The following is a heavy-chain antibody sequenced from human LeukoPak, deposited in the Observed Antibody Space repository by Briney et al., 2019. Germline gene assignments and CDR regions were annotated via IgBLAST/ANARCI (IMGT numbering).Heavy chain of an antibody. Sequence: GWSLTLSCAASEFTFSRYWMTWVRQSPGKGLEWVANINQDGSEKYYGDSVTGRFTISRDNAENSLFLQMNSLRADDTGVYYCARAREAPANVFPDHWGQGVVVTVSS. CDR1: EFTFSRYW. V-gene: IGHV3-7*01. CDR3: ARAREAPANVFPDH. CDR2: INQDGSEK. D-gene: IGHD2-15*01. J-gene: IGHJ4*02.